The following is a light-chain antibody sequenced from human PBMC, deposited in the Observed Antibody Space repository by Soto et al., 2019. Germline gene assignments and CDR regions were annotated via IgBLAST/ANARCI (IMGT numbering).Light chain of an antibody. CDR1: QGISSY. CDR2: GAS. Sequence: DIQMTQSPSTVSAYVGDSVTITWRASQGISSYLAWYQQKPGKAPKVLIYGASTLQSGVPSRFSGSGSGTEFTLTISSLQPEDFATYYCQQGYSISWTFGQGTKVDIK. V-gene: IGKV1-39*01. CDR3: QQGYSISWT. J-gene: IGKJ1*01.